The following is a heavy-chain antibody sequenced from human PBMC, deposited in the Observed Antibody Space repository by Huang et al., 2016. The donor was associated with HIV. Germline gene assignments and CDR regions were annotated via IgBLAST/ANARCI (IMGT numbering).Heavy chain of an antibody. J-gene: IGHJ4*02. D-gene: IGHD3-22*01. CDR3: ARTEMEYYYGSSGYYPDY. V-gene: IGHV3-48*01. Sequence: EVQLVESGGALVQPGGSLKLSCVVSGFDFRKYSMNWVRPAPGKGLEGVSYIRGTSSNIYYADSVKGRFTISRDNAKNSVFLQMRSLRAEDTALYYCARTEMEYYYGSSGYYPDYWGQGTQVTVSS. CDR2: IRGTSSNI. CDR1: GFDFRKYS.